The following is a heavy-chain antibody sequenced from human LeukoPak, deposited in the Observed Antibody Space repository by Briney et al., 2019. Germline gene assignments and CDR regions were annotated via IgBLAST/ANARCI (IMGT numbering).Heavy chain of an antibody. CDR3: ARTLYIAAAPGGFDY. Sequence: GASVKVSCKASGYTFTSYYMHWVRQAPGQGLEWMGIINPSGGSTSYAQKFQGRVTMTRDMSTSTVYMELSRLRSDDTAVYYCARTLYIAAAPGGFDYWGRGTLVTVSS. J-gene: IGHJ4*02. D-gene: IGHD6-13*01. V-gene: IGHV1-46*01. CDR1: GYTFTSYY. CDR2: INPSGGST.